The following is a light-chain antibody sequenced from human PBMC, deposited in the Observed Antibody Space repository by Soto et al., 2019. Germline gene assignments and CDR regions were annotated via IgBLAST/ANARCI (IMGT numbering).Light chain of an antibody. V-gene: IGKV3-11*01. CDR1: QSVDTY. CDR2: DTS. Sequence: LTQSPAILSLSPGERATLSCTASQSVDTYIAWYQQRPGQPPRLLIHDTSHRASGVTARFRGSGSGTVFTLTITSLEPEDFAVYFCQQRRNWVSFGPGTRL. CDR3: QQRRNWVS. J-gene: IGKJ3*01.